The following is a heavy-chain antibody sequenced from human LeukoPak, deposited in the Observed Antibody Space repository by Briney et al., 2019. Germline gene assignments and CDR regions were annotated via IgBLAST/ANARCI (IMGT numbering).Heavy chain of an antibody. V-gene: IGHV4-61*02. Sequence: NLSETLSLTCTVSGGSISSGSYYWSWIRQPAGKGLEWIGRIYSSGSTNCNPSLKSRVTISVDTSKNQFSLNLSSVTAADTAVYYCARTILGDYYMDVWGKGTTVTISS. CDR2: IYSSGST. CDR3: ARTILGDYYMDV. CDR1: GGSISSGSYY. J-gene: IGHJ6*03. D-gene: IGHD3-9*01.